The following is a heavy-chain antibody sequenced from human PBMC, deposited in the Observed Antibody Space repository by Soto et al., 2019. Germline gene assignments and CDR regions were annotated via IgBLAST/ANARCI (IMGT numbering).Heavy chain of an antibody. D-gene: IGHD3-3*02. Sequence: ASVKVSCKGSGFTFSNYGFNWVRQAPGQGLEWVGWVSAYNGYTKSAQNFQDRLIMTTDTSTNTAYMELRGLRPDDTALYYCAIGTSIAVPGWPWGR. CDR3: AIGTSIAVPGWP. CDR1: GFTFSNYG. J-gene: IGHJ2*01. CDR2: VSAYNGYT. V-gene: IGHV1-18*01.